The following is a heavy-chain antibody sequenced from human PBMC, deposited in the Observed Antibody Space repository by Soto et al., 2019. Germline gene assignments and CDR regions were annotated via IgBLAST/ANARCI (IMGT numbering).Heavy chain of an antibody. CDR1: GGSMSNYY. V-gene: IGHV4-59*08. CDR3: ARHVPARVGFDP. CDR2: IYYSGST. J-gene: IGHJ5*02. Sequence: QVQLQESGPGLVKPSETLSLTCTVSGGSMSNYYWSWIRQPPGKGLEWIGYIYYSGSTNYNPSLKSRVTISVDTSKNQFSLKLSSVTAADTAVYYCARHVPARVGFDPWGQGTLVTVSS.